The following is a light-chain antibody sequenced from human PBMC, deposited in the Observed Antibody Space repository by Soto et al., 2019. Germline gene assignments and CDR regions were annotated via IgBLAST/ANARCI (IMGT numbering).Light chain of an antibody. CDR2: GNH. CDR1: SSNIGAGYD. V-gene: IGLV1-40*01. Sequence: QAVVTQPPSVSGAPGQRVTISCTGSSSNIGAGYDVHWYQQLPGTAPKLLIYGNHNRPSGVPDRFSGSKSGTSASLAITGLQAEDEADYYCQSYDSSLSGGLFGGGTKLTVL. J-gene: IGLJ2*01. CDR3: QSYDSSLSGGL.